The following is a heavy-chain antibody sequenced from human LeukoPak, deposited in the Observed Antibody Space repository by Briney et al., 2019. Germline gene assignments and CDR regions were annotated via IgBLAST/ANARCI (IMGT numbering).Heavy chain of an antibody. CDR1: GYSFIGFH. CDR3: ARPNYYYDSSNYYAY. Sequence: ASVKVSCKASGYSFIGFHIHWVRQAPGQGLEWMGWIDASSGGTNYAQKFQGRVTMTRDTSINTASMELSRLRSDDTAVYYCARPNYYYDSSNYYAYWGQGTLVTVSS. V-gene: IGHV1-2*02. CDR2: IDASSGGT. J-gene: IGHJ4*02. D-gene: IGHD3-22*01.